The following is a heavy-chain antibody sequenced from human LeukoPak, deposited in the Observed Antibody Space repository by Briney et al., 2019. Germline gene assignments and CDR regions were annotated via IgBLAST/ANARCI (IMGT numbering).Heavy chain of an antibody. CDR3: VRDGRFDSACFDS. CDR1: GDPLNDNLYY. J-gene: IGHJ4*02. V-gene: IGHV4-39*07. D-gene: IGHD6-19*01. Sequence: SETLSLTCNVSGDPLNDNLYYWGWIRQSPGKGLEWIGAFYYSGSTSSHSSLKSRVTISFDTSRTQLSLKLDSVTDTDTAVYYCVRDGRFDSACFDSWGPGILVTVSS. CDR2: FYYSGST.